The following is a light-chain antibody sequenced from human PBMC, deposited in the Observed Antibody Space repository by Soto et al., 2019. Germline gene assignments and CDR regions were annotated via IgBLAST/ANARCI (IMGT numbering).Light chain of an antibody. J-gene: IGLJ3*02. V-gene: IGLV2-14*01. CDR2: EVS. CDR3: AAWDDSLNGWV. CDR1: SSDVGNYKY. Sequence: QSALTQPASVSGSPGQSITISCTGTSSDVGNYKYVSWYQQHPGKAPKLMIYEVSNRPSGVSNRFSGSKSGNTASLTISGLQAEDETDYYCAAWDDSLNGWVFGGGTKLTVL.